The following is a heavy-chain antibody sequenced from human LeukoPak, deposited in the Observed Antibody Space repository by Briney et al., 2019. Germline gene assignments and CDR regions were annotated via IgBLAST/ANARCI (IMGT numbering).Heavy chain of an antibody. V-gene: IGHV3-66*01. D-gene: IGHD2-15*01. J-gene: IGHJ4*02. Sequence: PGGSLRLSCAASGFTVNSNYMSWVRQAPGKGLEWVSIIYSGGNAYYAESVKGRFTISRDNSKNTLYLQMNSLRAEDTAVYYCARDPGSCSGGSCYPYYFDYWGQGTLVTVSS. CDR2: IYSGGNA. CDR3: ARDPGSCSGGSCYPYYFDY. CDR1: GFTVNSNY.